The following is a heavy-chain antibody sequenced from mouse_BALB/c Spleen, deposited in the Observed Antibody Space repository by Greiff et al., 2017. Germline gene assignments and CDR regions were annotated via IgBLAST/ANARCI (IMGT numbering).Heavy chain of an antibody. Sequence: EVHLVESGGGLVKPGGSLKLSCAASGFTFSSYAMSWVRQSPEKRLEWVAEISSGGSYTYYPDTVTGRFTISRDNAKNTLYLEMSSLRSEDTAMYYCARETTATCMDYWGQGTSVTVSS. CDR1: GFTFSSYA. D-gene: IGHD1-2*01. CDR3: ARETTATCMDY. V-gene: IGHV5-9-4*01. J-gene: IGHJ4*01. CDR2: ISSGGSYT.